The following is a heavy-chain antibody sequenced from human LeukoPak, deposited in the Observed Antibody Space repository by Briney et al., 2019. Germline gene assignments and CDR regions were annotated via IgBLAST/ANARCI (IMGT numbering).Heavy chain of an antibody. D-gene: IGHD3-22*01. CDR1: RFTFSSYG. CDR2: IYSGGST. J-gene: IGHJ6*03. V-gene: IGHV3-53*01. CDR3: ARVNGYYYDSSGYFGYYYYMDV. Sequence: GGTLRLSCAASRFTFSSYGMSWVRQAPGKGLEWVSVIYSGGSTYYADSVKGRFTISRDNSKNTLYLQMNSLRAEDTAVYYCARVNGYYYDSSGYFGYYYYMDVWGKGTTVTISS.